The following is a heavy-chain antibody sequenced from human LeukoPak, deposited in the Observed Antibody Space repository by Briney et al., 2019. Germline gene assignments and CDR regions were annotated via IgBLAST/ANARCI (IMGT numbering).Heavy chain of an antibody. V-gene: IGHV3-21*01. D-gene: IGHD2-15*01. CDR3: ARVDCSGASCYLDR. J-gene: IGHJ4*02. CDR2: ISSSSYYL. Sequence: GGSLRLSCAAYGFTFSKYNMTWVRQSPGKGLEWVSSISSSSYYLTYRDSVKGRFTISRDNAKNSLFLVMNSLRAEDTAVYYCARVDCSGASCYLDRWGQETRVTVSS. CDR1: GFTFSKYN.